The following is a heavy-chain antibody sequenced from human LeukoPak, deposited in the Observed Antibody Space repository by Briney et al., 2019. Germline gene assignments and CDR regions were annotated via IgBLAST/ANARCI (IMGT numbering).Heavy chain of an antibody. V-gene: IGHV1-18*04. CDR3: ARDKAPRYTYGLGH. CDR2: ISPYDGST. D-gene: IGHD5-18*01. Sequence: ASVKVSRKASGYTFITYGINWVRQAPGQGLEWMGWISPYDGSTNFAQNLQGRVTMTTDTITSTAFMELRSLRFEDTALYYCARDKAPRYTYGLGHWGQGTLVTVSS. CDR1: GYTFITYG. J-gene: IGHJ4*02.